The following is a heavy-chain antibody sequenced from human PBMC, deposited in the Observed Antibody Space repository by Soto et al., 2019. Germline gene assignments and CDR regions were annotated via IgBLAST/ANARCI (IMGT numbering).Heavy chain of an antibody. V-gene: IGHV1-2*02. CDR3: ARGYCSSIGCSHYLDS. D-gene: IGHD2-2*01. Sequence: ASVKVSCKASGYTFTGNYLHWVRQAPGQGLEWMAWINPTTGDTKSTQKFQGRVTMTWDTAISTAYMDLSRLTSDDTAIYFCARGYCSSIGCSHYLDSWGQVTLVTVSS. J-gene: IGHJ4*02. CDR1: GYTFTGNY. CDR2: INPTTGDT.